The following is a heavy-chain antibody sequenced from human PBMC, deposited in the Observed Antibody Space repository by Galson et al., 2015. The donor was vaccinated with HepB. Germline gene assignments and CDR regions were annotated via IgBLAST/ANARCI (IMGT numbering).Heavy chain of an antibody. CDR1: GFTFSSYS. CDR2: ISSSSSTI. J-gene: IGHJ4*02. Sequence: SLRLSCAASGFTFSSYSMNWVRQAPGKGLEWVSYISSSSSTIYYADSVKGRFTISRDNAKNSLYLQMNSLRDEDTAVYYCARDYYGSGSYPNFDYWGQGTLVTVSS. CDR3: ARDYYGSGSYPNFDY. V-gene: IGHV3-48*02. D-gene: IGHD3-10*01.